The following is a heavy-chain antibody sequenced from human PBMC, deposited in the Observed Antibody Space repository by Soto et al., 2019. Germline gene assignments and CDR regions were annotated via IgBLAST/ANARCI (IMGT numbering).Heavy chain of an antibody. CDR2: IWYDGSNN. V-gene: IGHV3-33*01. J-gene: IGHJ4*02. Sequence: QVQLVESGGGVVQPGRSLRLSCAAFGFTFSSYGMHWVRQAPGKGLVWVAVIWYDGSNNYYADSVKGRFTISRNNSKNTLYQQVNSLRAEYTAVYYCARNGGHIQVWVMPGTEFDYWGQGTLVTVSS. D-gene: IGHD5-18*01. CDR3: ARNGGHIQVWVMPGTEFDY. CDR1: GFTFSSYG.